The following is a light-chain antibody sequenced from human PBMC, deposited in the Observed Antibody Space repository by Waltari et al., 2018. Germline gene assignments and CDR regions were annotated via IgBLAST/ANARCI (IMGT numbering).Light chain of an antibody. V-gene: IGKV3-11*01. Sequence: EIVLTQSPATLSLSPGERATLSCRASQSVSTYLAWYQQNPGQAPRVLIYDASNRATGIPARFSGSGSGTDFTLTISSLESEDFAVYYCQQRSDWPLTFGGGTKVEIK. J-gene: IGKJ4*01. CDR3: QQRSDWPLT. CDR1: QSVSTY. CDR2: DAS.